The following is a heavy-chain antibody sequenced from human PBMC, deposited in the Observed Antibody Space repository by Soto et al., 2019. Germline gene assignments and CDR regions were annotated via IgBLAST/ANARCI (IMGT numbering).Heavy chain of an antibody. J-gene: IGHJ3*02. CDR2: IKSKTDGGTT. CDR1: GFTFSNAW. D-gene: IGHD6-6*01. CDR3: TTDRRVYSSSPPDAFDI. Sequence: GGSLRLSCAASGFTFSNAWMSWVRQAPGKGLEWVGRIKSKTDGGTTDYAAPVKGRFTISRDDSKNTLYLQMNSLKTEDTAVYYCTTDRRVYSSSPPDAFDIWGQGTMVTVSS. V-gene: IGHV3-15*01.